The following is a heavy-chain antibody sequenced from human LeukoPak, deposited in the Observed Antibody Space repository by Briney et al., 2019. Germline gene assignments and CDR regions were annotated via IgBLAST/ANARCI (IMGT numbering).Heavy chain of an antibody. CDR1: GTSVNNYY. CDR3: ARERVGYDTSGRGPRFDS. CDR2: IYSSGST. D-gene: IGHD3-22*01. V-gene: IGHV4-4*07. Sequence: PSETLSLTCIVSGTSVNNYYWSWIRQPAGKGLDWIGRIYSSGSTNYNLSLTSRVSISVDKSKNQVSLKLESVTAADTAVYYCARERVGYDTSGRGPRFDSWGQGTLVTVSS. J-gene: IGHJ4*02.